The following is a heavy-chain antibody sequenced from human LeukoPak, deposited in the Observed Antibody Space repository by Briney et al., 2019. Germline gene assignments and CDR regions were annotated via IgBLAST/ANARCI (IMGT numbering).Heavy chain of an antibody. CDR3: VTDGAVTGD. CDR2: ITSRSSII. Sequence: GGSLRLSCAASGFTFSTNSMNWVRQAPGKGLEWLSYITSRSSIIYYADSVKGRFTISRDDAKNSLYLQMNSLRVEDTAVYYCVTDGAVTGDWGQGTLVTVSS. CDR1: GFTFSTNS. J-gene: IGHJ4*02. D-gene: IGHD2-21*02. V-gene: IGHV3-48*04.